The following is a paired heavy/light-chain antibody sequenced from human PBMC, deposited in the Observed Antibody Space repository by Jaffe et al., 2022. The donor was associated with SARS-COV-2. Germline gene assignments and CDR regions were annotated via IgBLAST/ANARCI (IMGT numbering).Heavy chain of an antibody. CDR3: ARTEKWKLDN. Sequence: QVQLVQSGAEVKIPGASVKVSCEASGYTFTRYVMNWVRQAPGQSLEWMGWVNTDTGYTKYSQRFQDRVTITRDTSANTAYMELSSLRSEDTAVYYCARTEKWKLDNWGQGTLVTVSS. D-gene: IGHD1-1*01. CDR1: GYTFTRYV. J-gene: IGHJ4*02. CDR2: VNTDTGYT. V-gene: IGHV1-3*04.
Light chain of an antibody. Sequence: QSALTQPASVSGSPGQSITISCTGTGGDVESYNFVSWYQQHPGKAPKLLIYEVTKRPSGVSDRFSGSTSGRTASLTISGLQTDDEADYYCCSYAGTGIYVFGPGTKVTVL. J-gene: IGLJ1*01. CDR3: CSYAGTGIYV. CDR2: EVT. V-gene: IGLV2-23*02. CDR1: GGDVESYNF.